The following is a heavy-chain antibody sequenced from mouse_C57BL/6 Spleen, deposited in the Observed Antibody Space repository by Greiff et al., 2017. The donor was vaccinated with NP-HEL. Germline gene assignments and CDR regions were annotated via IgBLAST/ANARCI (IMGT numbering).Heavy chain of an antibody. Sequence: EVQLQQSGPELVKPGASVKIPCKASGYTFTDYNMDWVKQSHGKSLEWIGDINPNNGGTIYNQKFKGKATLTVDKSSSTAYMELRSLTSEDTAVFYCAIWVTVYAMDYWSQGTSVTVAS. D-gene: IGHD2-1*01. V-gene: IGHV1-18*01. CDR2: INPNNGGT. J-gene: IGHJ4*01. CDR1: GYTFTDYN. CDR3: AIWVTVYAMDY.